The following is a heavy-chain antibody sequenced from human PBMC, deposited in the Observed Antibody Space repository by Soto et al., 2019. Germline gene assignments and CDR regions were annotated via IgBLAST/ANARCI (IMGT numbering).Heavy chain of an antibody. D-gene: IGHD3-10*02. J-gene: IGHJ4*02. CDR3: AIVRVADSPLDH. CDR1: GFIFSNYG. V-gene: IGHV3-30*02. Sequence: PGGSLRLSCAGSGFIFSNYGMHWDRQAPGKGLEWVAFISYDGSDILYADSVKGRFTISRDNSKSTLFLHMNRPRAEDTAVYFCAIVRVADSPLDHWGQGSLVTVSS. CDR2: ISYDGSDI.